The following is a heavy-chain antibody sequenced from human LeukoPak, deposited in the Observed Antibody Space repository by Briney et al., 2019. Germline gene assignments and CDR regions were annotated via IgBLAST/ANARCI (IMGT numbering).Heavy chain of an antibody. D-gene: IGHD1-26*01. CDR3: ARAERGGASLY. J-gene: IGHJ4*02. V-gene: IGHV3-74*01. CDR2: INTGGSST. Sequence: GGSLRLSCAASGFTFSSYWMHWVRQAPGKGLVWVSRINTGGSSTNYADSVKGRFTISRDNAKNTLYLQMNSLRAEDTAVYYCARAERGGASLYWGQGTLVTVSS. CDR1: GFTFSSYW.